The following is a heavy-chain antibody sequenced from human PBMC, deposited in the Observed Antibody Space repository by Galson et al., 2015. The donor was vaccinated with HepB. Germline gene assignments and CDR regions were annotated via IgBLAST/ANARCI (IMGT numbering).Heavy chain of an antibody. CDR2: MNPYSGNT. J-gene: IGHJ4*03. V-gene: IGHV1-8*01. CDR1: GLTFINYN. Sequence: SVKVSCKASGLTFINYNINWVRQAPGQGLEWLGWMNPYSGNTYYAQNFQGRVTMTTDTPINTLYMDLSNLRPDDTAVYYCATGGRVRSFDVRGQGTLFTVS. CDR3: ATGGRVRSFDV.